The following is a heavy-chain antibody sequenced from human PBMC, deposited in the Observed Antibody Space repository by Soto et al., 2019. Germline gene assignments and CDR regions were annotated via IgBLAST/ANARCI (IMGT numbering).Heavy chain of an antibody. CDR1: GYTFTSYY. V-gene: IGHV1-46*01. J-gene: IGHJ6*04. D-gene: IGHD2-2*01. Sequence: GASVKVSCKASGYTFTSYYMHWVRQAPGQGLEWMGIINPSGGSTSYAQKFQGRVTMTRDTSTSTVYMELSSLRSEDTAVYYCARDTLFGVPAAIPVPYGREVGGKGPTVTVSS. CDR3: ARDTLFGVPAAIPVPYGREV. CDR2: INPSGGST.